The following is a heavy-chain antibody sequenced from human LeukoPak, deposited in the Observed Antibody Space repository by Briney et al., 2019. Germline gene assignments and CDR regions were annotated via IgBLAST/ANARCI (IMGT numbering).Heavy chain of an antibody. CDR1: GYTFTSYG. V-gene: IGHV1-18*01. J-gene: IGHJ5*02. Sequence: ASVKVSFKASGYTFTSYGISWVLQAPGQGLEWMGWISAYNGNTNYAQKLQGRVTMTTDTSTSTAYMELRSLRSDDTAVYYCARGGYDILTGYYNWFDPWGQGTLVTVSS. CDR3: ARGGYDILTGYYNWFDP. CDR2: ISAYNGNT. D-gene: IGHD3-9*01.